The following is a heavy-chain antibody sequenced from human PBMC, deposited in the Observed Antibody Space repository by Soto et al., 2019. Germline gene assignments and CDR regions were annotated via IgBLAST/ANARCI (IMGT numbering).Heavy chain of an antibody. CDR3: ARVYYDSNGMRRGSDY. J-gene: IGHJ4*02. CDR2: IYSGGDT. V-gene: IGHV3-53*02. CDR1: GFTVSSNY. D-gene: IGHD3-22*01. Sequence: EVQLVETGGGLIQPGGSLRLSCAASGFTVSSNYMSWVRQAPGKGLEWVSVIYSGGDTYYADSVKGRFTISTDNSKNMLYIQMNSLRAEDTAVYYCARVYYDSNGMRRGSDYWGQGTLVTV.